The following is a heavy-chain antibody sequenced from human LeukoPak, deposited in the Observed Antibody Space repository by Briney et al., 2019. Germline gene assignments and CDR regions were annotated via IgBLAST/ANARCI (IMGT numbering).Heavy chain of an antibody. Sequence: GGSLRLSCAASGFTFSSYAMSWVRQAPGKGLEWVSAISGSDGSTNYADSVKGRFTISRDNSKNTLYLQMNSLRAEDTAVYYCAELGITMIGGVWGKGTTVTISS. CDR2: ISGSDGST. J-gene: IGHJ6*04. D-gene: IGHD3-10*02. V-gene: IGHV3-23*01. CDR3: AELGITMIGGV. CDR1: GFTFSSYA.